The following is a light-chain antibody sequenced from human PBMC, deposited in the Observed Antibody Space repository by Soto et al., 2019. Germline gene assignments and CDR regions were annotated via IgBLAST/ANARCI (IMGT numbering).Light chain of an antibody. Sequence: DIHMTQSASSLSASVGNRVTIICRASQSISSYLNWYQQKQGKAPKLLIYAASSLQSGVPSRFSGSGYGTDFTLTISSLQTEDFATYYCQQSYSTPRTFGQGTRLEIK. CDR2: AAS. J-gene: IGKJ5*01. V-gene: IGKV1-39*01. CDR3: QQSYSTPRT. CDR1: QSISSY.